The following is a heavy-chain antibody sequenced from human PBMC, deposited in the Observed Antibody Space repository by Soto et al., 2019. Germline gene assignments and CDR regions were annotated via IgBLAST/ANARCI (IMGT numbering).Heavy chain of an antibody. CDR1: GYTFTSYG. CDR2: ISAYNGNT. D-gene: IGHD3-3*01. Sequence: GASVKVSCKASGYTFTSYGISWVRQAPGQGLEWMGWISAYNGNTDYAQKLQGRVTMTTDASTSTAYMELRSLRSDDTAVYYCARQAIFGVVISPNYYYYGMDVWGRGTTVTVSS. CDR3: ARQAIFGVVISPNYYYYGMDV. V-gene: IGHV1-18*01. J-gene: IGHJ6*02.